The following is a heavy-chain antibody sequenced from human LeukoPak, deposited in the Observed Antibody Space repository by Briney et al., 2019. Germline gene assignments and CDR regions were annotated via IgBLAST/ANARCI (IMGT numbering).Heavy chain of an antibody. Sequence: SETLSLTCAVSGDSISSGGYSWSWIRQPPGRGLEWLGNIYNGGSTYYNPSLKSRVTISIDMSKNQFSLNLTSVTAADTAVYFCARSHRVVGGRNTRDSAFDIWGQGTMVTVSS. CDR1: GDSISSGGYS. J-gene: IGHJ3*02. CDR3: ARSHRVVGGRNTRDSAFDI. CDR2: IYNGGST. V-gene: IGHV4-30-2*01. D-gene: IGHD1-26*01.